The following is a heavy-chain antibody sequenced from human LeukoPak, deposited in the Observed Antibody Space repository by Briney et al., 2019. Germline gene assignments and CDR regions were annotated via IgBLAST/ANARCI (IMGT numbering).Heavy chain of an antibody. CDR2: VKSKTNGGTT. D-gene: IGHD4-17*01. J-gene: IGHJ4*02. CDR3: ARDFSYDYGDYMTPDYFDY. V-gene: IGHV3-15*01. Sequence: GGSLRLSCAASGFTFSNAWMSWVRQAPGKGLEWVGRVKSKTNGGTTDYAAPVKGRFTISRDDSKNTLYLQMNSLRAEDTAVYYCARDFSYDYGDYMTPDYFDYWGQGTLVTVSS. CDR1: GFTFSNAW.